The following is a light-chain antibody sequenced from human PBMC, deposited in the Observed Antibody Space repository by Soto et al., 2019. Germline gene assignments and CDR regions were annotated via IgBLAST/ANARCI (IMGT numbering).Light chain of an antibody. CDR2: EGS. J-gene: IGLJ2*01. CDR1: SSDVGSYNL. CDR3: CSYAGSTTSVV. Sequence: QSVLTQPASVSGSPGQSITISCTGTSSDVGSYNLVSWYQQHPGKAPKLMIYEGSKRPSGVSNRFSGSKSGNTASLPISGIPAEDEAEYYCCSYAGSTTSVVFGGGTKVTVL. V-gene: IGLV2-23*01.